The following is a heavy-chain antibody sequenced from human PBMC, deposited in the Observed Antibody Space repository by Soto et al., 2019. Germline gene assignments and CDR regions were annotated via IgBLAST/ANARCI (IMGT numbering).Heavy chain of an antibody. CDR2: INRAGST. D-gene: IGHD3-10*01. V-gene: IGHV3-66*01. CDR1: GFTVSSDY. J-gene: IGHJ4*02. Sequence: GGSLRLSCAASGFTVSSDYMSWVRQAPGKGLEWVSFINRAGSTQYADSVKGGFTISRDNSKNTLYLQMNSLRAEDTAVYYCARDSRYDYGGDYFGYWGQGTLVTVSS. CDR3: ARDSRYDYGGDYFGY.